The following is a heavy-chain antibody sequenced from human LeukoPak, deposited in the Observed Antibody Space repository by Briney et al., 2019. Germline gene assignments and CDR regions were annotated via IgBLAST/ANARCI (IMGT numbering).Heavy chain of an antibody. Sequence: GGSLRLSCAASGFTFSSYIMNWFRQAPGKGLEWVSPISRSGGSTYYADSVKGRFTISRDKSNNTMYLQMNSLRAEDTAVYYCANLRGKTAYGDQYYGMDVWGQGTTVTVSS. CDR1: GFTFSSYI. CDR3: ANLRGKTAYGDQYYGMDV. D-gene: IGHD4-17*01. CDR2: ISRSGGST. J-gene: IGHJ6*02. V-gene: IGHV3-23*01.